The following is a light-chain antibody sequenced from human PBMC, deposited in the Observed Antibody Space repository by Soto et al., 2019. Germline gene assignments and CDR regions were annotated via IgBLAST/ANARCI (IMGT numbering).Light chain of an antibody. CDR2: GAS. J-gene: IGKJ1*01. CDR3: LQDYAYPRT. V-gene: IGKV1-6*02. Sequence: AIQLTQSPSSLSASIGDRVAITCRASQAVRSDLGWYQVKPGTAPKLLIYGASTLHSGVPSRFSGSGSGTDFTLTISGLQAGDFATSYCLQDYAYPRTFGQGTRV. CDR1: QAVRSD.